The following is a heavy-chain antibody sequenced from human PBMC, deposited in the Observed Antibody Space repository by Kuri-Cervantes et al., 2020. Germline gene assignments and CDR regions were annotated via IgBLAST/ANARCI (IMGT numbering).Heavy chain of an antibody. CDR2: IKQDGSEK. J-gene: IGHJ4*02. Sequence: GESLKISCVVSGLTFSSYWMTWVRQAPGKGLEWVANIKQDGSEKFYVDSVKGRFTISRDNSKNTLSLQMNSLRAEDTAMYYCAKSYVPAGNNLGYFDYWGQGTLVTVSS. CDR1: GLTFSSYW. CDR3: AKSYVPAGNNLGYFDY. D-gene: IGHD2-2*01. V-gene: IGHV3-7*01.